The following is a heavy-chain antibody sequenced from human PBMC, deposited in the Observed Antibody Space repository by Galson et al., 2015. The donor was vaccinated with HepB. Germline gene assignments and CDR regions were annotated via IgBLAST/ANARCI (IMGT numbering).Heavy chain of an antibody. J-gene: IGHJ4*02. Sequence: SVKVSCKASGYTFTNYGISWLRQAPGQGLEWIGWISAYNGNTNYAQNLQGRVTMTTDTSTSTAYMEVRSLRSDDTAVYYCTRDHGAVVRGVIRPFDYWGRGTRVTVSS. CDR3: TRDHGAVVRGVIRPFDY. CDR1: GYTFTNYG. D-gene: IGHD3-10*01. V-gene: IGHV1-18*04. CDR2: ISAYNGNT.